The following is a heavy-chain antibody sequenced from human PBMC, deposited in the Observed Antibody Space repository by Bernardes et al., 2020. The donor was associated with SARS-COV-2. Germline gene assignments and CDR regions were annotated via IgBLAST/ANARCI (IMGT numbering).Heavy chain of an antibody. CDR2: MYDSGST. V-gene: IGHV4-59*02. D-gene: IGHD3-3*01. J-gene: IGHJ4*02. CDR1: GGSVNAYS. CDR3: ARAPSNTLTVFGDFYFDY. Sequence: SETLSLTCTVSGGSVNAYSWTWIRQPPGKGLEWIGNMYDSGSTIYNPSLKSRATISVDTSKHRFSLNLNSVTAADTAVYYCARAPSNTLTVFGDFYFDYWGQGTLVTVSS.